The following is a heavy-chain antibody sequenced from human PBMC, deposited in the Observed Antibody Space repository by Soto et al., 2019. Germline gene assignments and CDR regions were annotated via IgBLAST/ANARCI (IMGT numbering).Heavy chain of an antibody. CDR2: IIPIFGTA. CDR3: ARRLSGALLDDY. D-gene: IGHD3-10*01. CDR1: GGTFSSYA. Sequence: QVQLVQSGAEVQKPGSSVKVSCKASGGTFSSYAISWVRQAPGQGLEWMGGIIPIFGTANYAQKFQGRVTITADESTSTAYMEVSSLRSEDTAVYYWARRLSGALLDDYWGQGTLVTVSS. J-gene: IGHJ4*02. V-gene: IGHV1-69*01.